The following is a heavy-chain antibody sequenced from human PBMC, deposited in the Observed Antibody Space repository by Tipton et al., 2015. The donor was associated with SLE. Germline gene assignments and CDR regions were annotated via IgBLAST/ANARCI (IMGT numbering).Heavy chain of an antibody. D-gene: IGHD6-13*01. Sequence: TLSLTCIVSGGSISSGGYYWSWIRQHPGKGLEWIGYIFYSGSTYYNPSLKSRVTISVDSSKNQFSLKLTSVTAADTAVYYCARGIAAAGAYYFDYWGQGRLVTVSS. CDR3: ARGIAAAGAYYFDY. V-gene: IGHV4-31*03. J-gene: IGHJ4*02. CDR1: GGSISSGGYY. CDR2: IFYSGST.